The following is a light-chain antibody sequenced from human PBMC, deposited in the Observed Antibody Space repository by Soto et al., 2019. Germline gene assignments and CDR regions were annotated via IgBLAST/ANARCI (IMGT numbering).Light chain of an antibody. Sequence: EIVLTQSPGTLSLSPGERATLSCRASQSVMNSYLAWYQQTPGQAPRLLIYGASTRATGIPDRFSGSGSGTDFTLTISRLEPEDFAVYYCQQYGMSVYTFCQGTKLEIK. J-gene: IGKJ2*01. V-gene: IGKV3-20*01. CDR1: QSVMNSY. CDR3: QQYGMSVYT. CDR2: GAS.